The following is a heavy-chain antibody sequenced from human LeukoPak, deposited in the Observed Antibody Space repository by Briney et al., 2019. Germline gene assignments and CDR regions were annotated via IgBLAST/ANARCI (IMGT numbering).Heavy chain of an antibody. CDR2: ISSSGDNT. V-gene: IGHV3-23*01. CDR3: AKANYYYYMDV. Sequence: GGSLRLSCAASEFTFSSYAMTWVRQAPGKGLEWVSAISSSGDNTYYADSVKGRFTISRDNSKNTLSLQMNSLRAEDTAVYYCAKANYYYYMDVWAKGTTATVSS. CDR1: EFTFSSYA. J-gene: IGHJ6*03.